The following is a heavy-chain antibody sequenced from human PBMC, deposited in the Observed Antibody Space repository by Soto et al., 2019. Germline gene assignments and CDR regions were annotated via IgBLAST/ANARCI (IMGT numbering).Heavy chain of an antibody. Sequence: QGQLVASGGGVVKPGGSLRLACAASGFTFSDFYMSWIRQAPGKGLEWVSYISSSGSSIYYADSVKGRFTISRDNAKKSLFLRMNSLRAEDTAFYYWARGGEGLERSYAFNIWGQGTLVTVSS. CDR3: ARGGEGLERSYAFNI. J-gene: IGHJ3*02. V-gene: IGHV3-11*01. D-gene: IGHD1-1*01. CDR2: ISSSGSSI. CDR1: GFTFSDFY.